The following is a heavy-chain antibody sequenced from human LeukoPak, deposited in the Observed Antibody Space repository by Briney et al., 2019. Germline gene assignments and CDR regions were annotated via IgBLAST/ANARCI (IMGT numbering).Heavy chain of an antibody. Sequence: GESLRISCKGAGYTFSSYWIGWVRQMRGKVLEWMGIIYPGDSDTRYSPSLQGQVTISVDTSIGTAYLQWSSLKASDTAIYYCARQNDFRLDYWGQGTLVTVSS. V-gene: IGHV5-51*01. D-gene: IGHD3-3*01. CDR3: ARQNDFRLDY. CDR2: IYPGDSDT. J-gene: IGHJ4*02. CDR1: GYTFSSYW.